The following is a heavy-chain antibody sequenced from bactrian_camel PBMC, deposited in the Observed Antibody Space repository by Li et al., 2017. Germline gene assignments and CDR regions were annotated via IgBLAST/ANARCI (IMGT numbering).Heavy chain of an antibody. CDR2: IRSDGSYT. J-gene: IGHJ4*01. V-gene: IGHV3S6*01. D-gene: IGHD1*01. CDR1: GFTFSSYY. Sequence: HVQLVESGGGLVQPGGSLRLSCAASGFTFSSYYINWVRQAPGKGLEWVSNIRSDGSYTYYADSVKGRFTISRDNAKNTLYLQMNSLKPEDTAVYYCAADPGPWDYNYWGQGTQVTVS. CDR3: AADPGPWDYNY.